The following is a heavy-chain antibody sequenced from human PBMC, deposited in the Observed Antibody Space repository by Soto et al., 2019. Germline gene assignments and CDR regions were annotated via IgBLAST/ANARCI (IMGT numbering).Heavy chain of an antibody. D-gene: IGHD6-19*01. CDR2: IKSKTDGGTT. V-gene: IGHV3-15*07. CDR1: GFTFSNAW. J-gene: IGHJ6*02. Sequence: GGSLRLSCAASGFTFSNAWMNWVRQAPGKGLEWVGRIKSKTDGGTTDYAAPVKGRFTISRDDSKNTLYLQMNSLKTEDTAVYYCTTATIAVAGTLNYYYGMDVWGQGTTVTVSS. CDR3: TTATIAVAGTLNYYYGMDV.